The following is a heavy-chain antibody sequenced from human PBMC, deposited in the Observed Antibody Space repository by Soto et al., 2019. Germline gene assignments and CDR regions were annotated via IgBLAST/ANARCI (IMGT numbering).Heavy chain of an antibody. CDR3: AKDLTRQLAYWLDP. V-gene: IGHV1-2*02. Sequence: ASVKVSCKASGFSFTGYYIHWLRQAPGQGLEWMGWINAHSGGTEYAQKFQGRVTLTRDTSIATAYLTLTSLTSDDTALYYCAKDLTRQLAYWLDPWGQGTQVTAPQ. D-gene: IGHD6-6*01. CDR2: INAHSGGT. CDR1: GFSFTGYY. J-gene: IGHJ5*02.